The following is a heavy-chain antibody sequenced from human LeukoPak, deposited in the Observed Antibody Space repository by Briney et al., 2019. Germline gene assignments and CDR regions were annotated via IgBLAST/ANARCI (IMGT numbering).Heavy chain of an antibody. CDR2: IYYSGST. D-gene: IGHD3-3*01. CDR3: ASTYITIFGHGMDV. Sequence: SETLSLTCTVSGGSISSSSYYWGWIRQPPGKGLEWIGSIYYSGSTYYNPSLKSRVTISVDTSKNQFSLKLSSVTAADTAVYYCASTYITIFGHGMDVRGQGTTVTVSS. V-gene: IGHV4-39*01. J-gene: IGHJ6*02. CDR1: GGSISSSSYY.